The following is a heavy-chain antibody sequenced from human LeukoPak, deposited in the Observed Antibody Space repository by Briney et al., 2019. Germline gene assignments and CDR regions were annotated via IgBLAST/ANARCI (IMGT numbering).Heavy chain of an antibody. D-gene: IGHD4-4*01. Sequence: GASVKVSCKASGGTFSSYAISWVRQAPGQGLEWMGRIIPILGIANYAQKFQGRVTITADKSTSTAYMELSSLRSEDAAVYYCAREGHYSDYYYGMDVWGQGTTVTVSS. CDR1: GGTFSSYA. CDR3: AREGHYSDYYYGMDV. CDR2: IIPILGIA. J-gene: IGHJ6*02. V-gene: IGHV1-69*04.